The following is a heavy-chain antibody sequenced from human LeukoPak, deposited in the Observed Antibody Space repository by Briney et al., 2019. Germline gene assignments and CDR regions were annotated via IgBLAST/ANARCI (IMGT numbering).Heavy chain of an antibody. CDR2: IIPIFGTA. Sequence: SVKVSCKASGGTFSSYAISWVRQAPGQGLEWMGGIIPIFGTANYAQKFQGRVMITADESTSTAYMELSSLRFEDTAVYYCARSNDCSSTSCRNNWFDPWGQGTLVTVSS. D-gene: IGHD2-2*01. CDR1: GGTFSSYA. CDR3: ARSNDCSSTSCRNNWFDP. J-gene: IGHJ5*02. V-gene: IGHV1-69*13.